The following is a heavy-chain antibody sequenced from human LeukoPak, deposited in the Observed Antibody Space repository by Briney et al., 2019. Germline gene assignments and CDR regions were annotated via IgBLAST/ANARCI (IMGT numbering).Heavy chain of an antibody. CDR1: GGTFSSYA. Sequence: ASVKVSCKASGGTFSSYAISWVRQAPGQGLEWMGRIIPILGIANYAQKFQGRVTMTRNTSISTAYMELSSLRSEDTAVYYCAIRYNSLSGFDPWGQGTLVTVSS. J-gene: IGHJ5*02. V-gene: IGHV1-69*04. D-gene: IGHD1-20*01. CDR2: IIPILGIA. CDR3: AIRYNSLSGFDP.